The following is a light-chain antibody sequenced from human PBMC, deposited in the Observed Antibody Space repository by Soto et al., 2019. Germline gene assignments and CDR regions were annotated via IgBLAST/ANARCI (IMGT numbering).Light chain of an antibody. J-gene: IGLJ1*01. V-gene: IGLV2-14*01. CDR3: NSYTNTAATV. Sequence: QSVLTQPASVSGSPGQSITISCTGTSSDVGAHNFVSWYQQHPGKAPKLMIYEVSNRPSGVSDRFSGSKSGNTASLTISGLQAEDEADYYCNSYTNTAATVFGTGTKFTVL. CDR2: EVS. CDR1: SSDVGAHNF.